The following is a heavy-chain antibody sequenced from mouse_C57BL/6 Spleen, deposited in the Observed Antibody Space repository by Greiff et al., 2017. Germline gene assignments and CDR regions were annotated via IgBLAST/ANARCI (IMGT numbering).Heavy chain of an antibody. CDR3: ARHYYEYDGGYFDV. Sequence: QVQLQQSGAELVKPGASVKMSCKASGYTFTTYPIEWMKQNHGKSLEWIGNFHPYNDDTKYNEKFKGKATLTVEKSSSTVYLELSRLPSDDSAVYYCARHYYEYDGGYFDVWGTGTTVTVSS. V-gene: IGHV1-47*01. CDR2: FHPYNDDT. D-gene: IGHD2-4*01. J-gene: IGHJ1*03. CDR1: GYTFTTYP.